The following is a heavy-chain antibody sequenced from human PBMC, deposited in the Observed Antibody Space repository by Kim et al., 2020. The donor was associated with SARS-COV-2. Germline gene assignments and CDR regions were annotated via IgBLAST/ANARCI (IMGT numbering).Heavy chain of an antibody. Sequence: GGSLRLSCTASGFTFGDYAMSWFRQAPGKGLEWVGFIRSKAYGGTTEYAASVKGRFTISRDDSKSIAYLQMNSLKTEDTAVYYCTRDHIVVPAATPWDYYYYGMDVWGQGTTVTVSS. CDR3: TRDHIVVPAATPWDYYYYGMDV. J-gene: IGHJ6*02. CDR1: GFTFGDYA. D-gene: IGHD2-2*02. CDR2: IRSKAYGGTT. V-gene: IGHV3-49*03.